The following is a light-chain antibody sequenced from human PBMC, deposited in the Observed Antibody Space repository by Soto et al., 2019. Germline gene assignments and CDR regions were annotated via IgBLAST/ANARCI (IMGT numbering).Light chain of an antibody. CDR2: EDT. CDR1: SSDVGNYNL. J-gene: IGLJ2*01. Sequence: QSVLTQPASVSGSPGQSITISCTGTSSDVGNYNLVSWYQQHPGKVPKVMIYEDTKRPSGVSDRFSGSKSGNTASLTISGLPAEDEADYYCCSYAGSSTHVIFGGGTKVTVL. CDR3: CSYAGSSTHVI. V-gene: IGLV2-23*01.